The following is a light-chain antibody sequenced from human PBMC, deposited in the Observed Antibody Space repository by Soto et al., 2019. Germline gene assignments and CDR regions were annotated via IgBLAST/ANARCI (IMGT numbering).Light chain of an antibody. CDR3: QQYQNSPLT. CDR2: GAS. CDR1: QSVSSSY. Sequence: EIVLTQSPGTLSLSPGERAALSCRASQSVSSSYLAWYQQKPGQAPRLLIYGASSRAPGIPDRFSGSGSGTDFTLTISRLEPEDFAVYYCQQYQNSPLTFGGGTKVEIK. J-gene: IGKJ4*01. V-gene: IGKV3-20*01.